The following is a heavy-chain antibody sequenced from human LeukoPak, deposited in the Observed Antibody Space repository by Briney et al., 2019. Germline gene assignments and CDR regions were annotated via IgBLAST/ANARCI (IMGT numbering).Heavy chain of an antibody. CDR1: GLTLTELP. V-gene: IGHV1-24*01. J-gene: IGHJ6*03. D-gene: IGHD6-13*01. CDR2: FDPEDGAI. Sequence: GASVKVSCKVSGLTLTELPRHWVRQTPGRGLEWLGGFDPEDGAIIYAQKFQGRITMTEETSTETVYMELSSLRSEDTAVYYCATLGRSSSWYPGLYFYYMGVWGKGTTVTVSS. CDR3: ATLGRSSSWYPGLYFYYMGV.